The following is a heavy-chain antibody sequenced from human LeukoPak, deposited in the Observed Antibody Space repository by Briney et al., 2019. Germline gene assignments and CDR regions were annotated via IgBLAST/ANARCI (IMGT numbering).Heavy chain of an antibody. V-gene: IGHV3-23*01. D-gene: IGHD6-13*01. CDR2: ISGSGGST. CDR3: AGITTAGRNF. CDR1: GFTFSNYA. J-gene: IGHJ4*02. Sequence: PGESLRLSCAASGFTFSNYAMSWVRQAPGKGLEWVSNISGSGGSTYYTDSVKGRFTISRDNSKNTLYLQMNSLRAEDTPVYYGAGITTAGRNFWGQGTLVTVSS.